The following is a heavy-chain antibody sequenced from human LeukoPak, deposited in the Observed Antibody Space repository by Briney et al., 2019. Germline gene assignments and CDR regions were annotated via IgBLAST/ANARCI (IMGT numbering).Heavy chain of an antibody. CDR2: IIPIFGTA. V-gene: IGHV1-69*13. CDR3: ARVFSDYGDY. Sequence: GASVKVSCKASGDTFSSYAISWVRQAPGQGLEWMGGIIPIFGTANYAQKFQGRVTITADESTSTAYMELSSLRSEDTAVYYCARVFSDYGDYWGQGTLVTVSS. J-gene: IGHJ4*02. CDR1: GDTFSSYA. D-gene: IGHD3-3*01.